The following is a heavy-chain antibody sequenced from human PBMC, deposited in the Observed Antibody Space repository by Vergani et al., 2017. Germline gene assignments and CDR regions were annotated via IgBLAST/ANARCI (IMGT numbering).Heavy chain of an antibody. V-gene: IGHV1-69*13. CDR3: ARVPITMVRGVIKYNWFDP. Sequence: QVQLVQSGAEVKKPGSSVKVSCKASGGTFSSYAISWLRQAPGQGLEWMGGIIPIFGTANYAQKFQGRVTITADESTSTAYMELSSLRSEDTAVYYCARVPITMVRGVIKYNWFDPWGQGTLVTVSS. J-gene: IGHJ5*02. CDR1: GGTFSSYA. CDR2: IIPIFGTA. D-gene: IGHD3-10*01.